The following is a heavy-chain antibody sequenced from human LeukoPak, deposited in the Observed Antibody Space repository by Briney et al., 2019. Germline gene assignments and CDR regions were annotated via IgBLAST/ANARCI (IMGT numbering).Heavy chain of an antibody. CDR3: AGTPSMAAAGNLMD. J-gene: IGHJ4*02. CDR2: IYYSGST. Sequence: SQTLSLTCTVSGGSISSGGYYWSWIRQHPGKGLEWIGYIYYSGSTYYNPSLQSRVSISVDTSKNQLSLKLSSVTAADTAVYYCAGTPSMAAAGNLMDWGQGTLVTVSS. CDR1: GGSISSGGYY. D-gene: IGHD6-13*01. V-gene: IGHV4-31*03.